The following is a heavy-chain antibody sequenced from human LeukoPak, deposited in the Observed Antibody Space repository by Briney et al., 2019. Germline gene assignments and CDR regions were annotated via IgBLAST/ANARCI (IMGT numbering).Heavy chain of an antibody. CDR1: GFTFSSYW. CDR2: IKQDGSEK. D-gene: IGHD6-13*01. V-gene: IGHV3-7*01. Sequence: AGSLRLSCAASGFTFSSYWMSWVRQAPGKGLEWVANIKQDGSEKYYVDSVKGRFTISRDNAKNSLYLQMNSLRAEDTAVYYCARDREWMVGSSWPTGFDYWGQGTLVTVSS. J-gene: IGHJ4*02. CDR3: ARDREWMVGSSWPTGFDY.